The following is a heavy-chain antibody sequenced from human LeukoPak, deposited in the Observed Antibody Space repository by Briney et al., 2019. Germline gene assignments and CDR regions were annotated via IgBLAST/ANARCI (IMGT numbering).Heavy chain of an antibody. V-gene: IGHV3-11*05. CDR3: ATASYDILTGYSDY. D-gene: IGHD3-9*01. CDR2: ITSSSGYT. Sequence: GGSLRLSCAASGFTFSDHYMAWIRQAPGKGLEWVSYITSSSGYTNYADSVKGRFTISRDNPKNSLYLQMTSLRAEDTAGYYCATASYDILTGYSDYWGQGTLVTASS. CDR1: GFTFSDHY. J-gene: IGHJ4*02.